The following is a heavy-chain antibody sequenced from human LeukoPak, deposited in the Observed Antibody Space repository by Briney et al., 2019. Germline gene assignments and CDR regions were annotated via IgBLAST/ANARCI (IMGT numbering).Heavy chain of an antibody. CDR3: ARGLLGYGSGSYSGYFDY. CDR2: ISAYNGNT. D-gene: IGHD3-10*01. CDR1: GYTFTSYG. V-gene: IGHV1-18*01. J-gene: IGHJ4*02. Sequence: ASVKVSCKASGYTFTSYGISWVRQAPGQGLEWMGWISAYNGNTNYAQKLQGRVTMTTDTSTSTAYMELRSLRSDDTAVYYCARGLLGYGSGSYSGYFDYWGQGTLVTASS.